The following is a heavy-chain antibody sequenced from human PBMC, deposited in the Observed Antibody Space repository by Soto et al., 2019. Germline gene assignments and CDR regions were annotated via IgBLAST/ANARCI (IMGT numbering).Heavy chain of an antibody. CDR2: IYYSGRT. V-gene: IGHV4-59*01. J-gene: IGHJ6*02. CDR3: ARVGGYSGSATYLYYGMDV. Sequence: SETLSLTCTVSGGSISTYYWSWIRQPPGKGLEWIGYIYYSGRTNYNPSLKSRVTISVDTSKNQFSLKLSSVTAADTAVFYCARVGGYSGSATYLYYGMDVWGQGTTVTVSS. CDR1: GGSISTYY. D-gene: IGHD3-10*01.